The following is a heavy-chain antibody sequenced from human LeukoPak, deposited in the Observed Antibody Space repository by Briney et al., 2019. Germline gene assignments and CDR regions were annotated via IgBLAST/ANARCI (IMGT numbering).Heavy chain of an antibody. CDR1: GGSISSYD. CDR3: ARGMAAAYDYNWFDS. CDR2: IYASGNT. J-gene: IGHJ5*01. Sequence: SETLSLTCTVSGGSISSYDWSWIRQPAGKGPEWIGRIYASGNTRYNPSLKSRLTMSVDTSKNQFSLKLSSVTAADTAIYFCARGMAAAYDYNWFDSWGQGTLVTVSS. V-gene: IGHV4-4*07. D-gene: IGHD5-12*01.